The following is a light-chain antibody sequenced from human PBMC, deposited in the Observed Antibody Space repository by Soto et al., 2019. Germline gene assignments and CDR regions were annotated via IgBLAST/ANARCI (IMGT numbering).Light chain of an antibody. Sequence: EIVLTQSPATLSLSPGERATLSCRASQSVSSYLAWYHQKPGQAPRLLIYDASNRATGIPAMFSGSGSGTVFTLAISSLEPEDFAVYCCRQRSTFFGGGTKVEIK. CDR1: QSVSSY. J-gene: IGKJ4*01. CDR3: RQRSTF. CDR2: DAS. V-gene: IGKV3-11*01.